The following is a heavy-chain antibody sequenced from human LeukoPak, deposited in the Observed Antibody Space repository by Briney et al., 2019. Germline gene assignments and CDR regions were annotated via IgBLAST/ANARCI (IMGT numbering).Heavy chain of an antibody. CDR3: ARETEVPGGRSWDF. D-gene: IGHD6-19*01. CDR2: IHPSGTT. CDR1: GGSISSYY. V-gene: IGHV4-4*07. J-gene: IGHJ4*02. Sequence: SETLPLTCTVSGGSISSYYWTWIRQPAGKGLEWIGRIHPSGTTNHNPSLKSRVIMSLDMSNNQFSLKVRSVTAADTAVYYCARETEVPGGRSWDFWGQGTLVTVSP.